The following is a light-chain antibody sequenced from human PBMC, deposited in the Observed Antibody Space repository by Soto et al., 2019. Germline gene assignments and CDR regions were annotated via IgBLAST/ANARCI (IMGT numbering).Light chain of an antibody. CDR3: QQRSDGPAYT. CDR2: DAY. V-gene: IGKV3-11*01. J-gene: IGKJ2*01. CDR1: QSVSSH. Sequence: EVVLTQSPATLSLSPGERATLSCRASQSVSSHLAWYQQRPGQAPRLLIYDAYNRATGIPGRFSGSGYGTDFTLTLSSLEPEDFALYCCQQRSDGPAYTFGQGTRLDIK.